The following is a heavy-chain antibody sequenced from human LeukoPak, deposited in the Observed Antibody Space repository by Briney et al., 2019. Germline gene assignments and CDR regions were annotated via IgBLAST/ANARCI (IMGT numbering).Heavy chain of an antibody. Sequence: SETLSLTCAVYGGSFSDYYWSWIRQPPGKGLEWIGEINHSGGTNYNPSLKSRVTISLETSKNQFSLKLTSVTAADTAVYYCARVDWGDDDAFDIWGQGTMVTVPS. CDR3: ARVDWGDDDAFDI. CDR1: GGSFSDYY. D-gene: IGHD7-27*01. V-gene: IGHV4-34*01. J-gene: IGHJ3*02. CDR2: INHSGGT.